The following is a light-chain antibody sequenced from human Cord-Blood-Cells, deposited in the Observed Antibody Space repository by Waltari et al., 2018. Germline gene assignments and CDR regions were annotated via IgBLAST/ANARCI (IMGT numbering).Light chain of an antibody. V-gene: IGKV1-39*01. J-gene: IGKJ5*01. CDR1: QSISSY. CDR2: AAS. Sequence: DIQMTQSPSSLSASVGDRVTITCRASQSISSYLNWYQQKPGKAPKLLIYAASSLKSGGPSRFSGSGSGTDFTLTISSLQPEDFATYYCQQSYSTPTITFGQGTRLEIK. CDR3: QQSYSTPTIT.